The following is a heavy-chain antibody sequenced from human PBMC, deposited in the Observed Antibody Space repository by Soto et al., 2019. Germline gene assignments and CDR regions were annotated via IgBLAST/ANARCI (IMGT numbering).Heavy chain of an antibody. Sequence: ASETLYLTCTVSGGSISSYYWSWIRQPPGKGLEWIGYIYYSGSTNYNPSLKSRVTISVDTSKDQFSLKLSSVTAADTAVYYCARHGGCSGGSCYSGEYAFDIWGQGTMVTVSS. V-gene: IGHV4-59*08. CDR2: IYYSGST. D-gene: IGHD2-15*01. CDR1: GGSISSYY. CDR3: ARHGGCSGGSCYSGEYAFDI. J-gene: IGHJ3*02.